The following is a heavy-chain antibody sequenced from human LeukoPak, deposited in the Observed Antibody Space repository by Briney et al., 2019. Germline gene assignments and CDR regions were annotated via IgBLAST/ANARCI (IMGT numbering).Heavy chain of an antibody. V-gene: IGHV3-23*01. CDR3: AELGITMIGGV. Sequence: GGTLRLSCEASGFTFSSYGMNWVRQAPGKGLEWVSGISPSGDIAYYADSVKGQLTISRDNAKNSLYLQMNSLRAEDTAVYYCAELGITMIGGVWGKGTTVTISS. J-gene: IGHJ6*04. D-gene: IGHD3-10*02. CDR2: ISPSGDIA. CDR1: GFTFSSYG.